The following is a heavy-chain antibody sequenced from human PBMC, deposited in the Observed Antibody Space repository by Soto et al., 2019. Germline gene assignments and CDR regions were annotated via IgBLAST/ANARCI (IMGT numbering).Heavy chain of an antibody. Sequence: QVQLVESGGGGVQPGRSLRLSCAASGFTFSSYAMHWVRQAPGKGLEWVAVISYDGSNKYYADSVKGRFTISRDNSKNSLQLQMNSLRAEDTAVYYCARDLKSDKPDTAMVICASDIWGQGTMVTVSS. CDR2: ISYDGSNK. CDR3: ARDLKSDKPDTAMVICASDI. V-gene: IGHV3-30-3*01. D-gene: IGHD5-18*01. J-gene: IGHJ3*02. CDR1: GFTFSSYA.